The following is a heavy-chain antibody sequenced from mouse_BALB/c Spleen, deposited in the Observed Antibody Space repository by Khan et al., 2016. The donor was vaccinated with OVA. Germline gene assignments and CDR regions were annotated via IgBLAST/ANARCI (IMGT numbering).Heavy chain of an antibody. D-gene: IGHD1-1*01. CDR2: ISYSGST. Sequence: EVQLQESGPGLVKPSQSLSLTCTVTGYSITTNYAWDWIRQFPGNKLEWMGYISYSGSTSYNPSLKSRISINRDTSKNQYFLQLNSVTTEDTATYYCARKNDYGYAVDYWGQGTSVTVSS. CDR3: ARKNDYGYAVDY. CDR1: GYSITTNYA. V-gene: IGHV3-2*02. J-gene: IGHJ4*01.